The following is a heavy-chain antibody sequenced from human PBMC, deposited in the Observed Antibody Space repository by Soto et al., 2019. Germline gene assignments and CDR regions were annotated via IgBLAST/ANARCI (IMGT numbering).Heavy chain of an antibody. CDR3: ARNGFAAMAKYNWFDP. Sequence: QVQLVQSGAGVKKPGSSVKVSCKASGGTFSSYAISWVRQAPGQGLEWMGGIIPIFGTANYAQKFQGRVTITADESTSTAYMELSSLRSEDTAVYYCARNGFAAMAKYNWFDPWGQGTLVTVSS. V-gene: IGHV1-69*01. CDR2: IIPIFGTA. D-gene: IGHD5-18*01. CDR1: GGTFSSYA. J-gene: IGHJ5*02.